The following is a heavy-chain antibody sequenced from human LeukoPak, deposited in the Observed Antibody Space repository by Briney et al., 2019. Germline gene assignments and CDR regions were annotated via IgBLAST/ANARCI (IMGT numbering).Heavy chain of an antibody. CDR3: ARGPPAGAFDY. D-gene: IGHD1-14*01. Sequence: SETLSLTCAVYGGSFSGYYWSWIRQPPGKGLEWVGEINHSGSTNYNPSLKSRVTISVDTSKHQFSLKLSSVTAADAAVYCCARGPPAGAFDYWGQGTLVTVSS. J-gene: IGHJ4*02. CDR1: GGSFSGYY. CDR2: INHSGST. V-gene: IGHV4-34*01.